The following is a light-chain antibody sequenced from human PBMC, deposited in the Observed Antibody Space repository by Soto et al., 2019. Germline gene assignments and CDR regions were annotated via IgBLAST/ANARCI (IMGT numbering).Light chain of an antibody. CDR1: QSVSSSY. CDR2: GAS. J-gene: IGKJ2*01. Sequence: EIVLTQSPGTLSLSPGERATLSCRASQSVSSSYLAWYQQKPGQAPRLLIHGASTRATGIPDRFSGSGSGTDFTLTISRLEPEDSEVYYCQQYGTSPMYTFGQGTKLEIK. CDR3: QQYGTSPMYT. V-gene: IGKV3-20*01.